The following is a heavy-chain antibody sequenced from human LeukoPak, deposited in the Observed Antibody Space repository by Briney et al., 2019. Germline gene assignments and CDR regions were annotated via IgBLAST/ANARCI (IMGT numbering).Heavy chain of an antibody. CDR2: MNPNSGRT. J-gene: IGHJ4*02. CDR1: GYTLTGYD. V-gene: IGHV1-8*01. CDR3: TRETSSRYFDY. Sequence: RASVTLSCKASGYTLTGYDINWVRQATGQGVEWMGWMNPNSGRTGYAQNFQGRITITRNTSISTAYMELSSLRSEDTAVYYCTRETSSRYFDYWGQGTLVTVSS.